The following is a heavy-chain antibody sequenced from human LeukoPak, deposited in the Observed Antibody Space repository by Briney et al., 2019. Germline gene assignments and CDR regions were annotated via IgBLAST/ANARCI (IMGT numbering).Heavy chain of an antibody. CDR1: GFTLRGYC. CDR2: IKYDGSEK. J-gene: IGHJ5*02. Sequence: GGSLRLFCAGSGFTLRGYCMTWVRRARGKGLEWVANIKYDGSEKQYVDSVRGRFTISRDNAQNSLYLQMNSLRVEDMTVYYCARGLGWLDPWGQGTLVTVSS. V-gene: IGHV3-7*01. CDR3: ARGLGWLDP.